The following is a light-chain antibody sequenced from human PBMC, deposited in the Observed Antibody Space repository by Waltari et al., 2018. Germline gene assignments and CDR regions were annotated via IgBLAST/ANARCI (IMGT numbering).Light chain of an antibody. CDR1: SSAVGSYTF. Sequence: QSALTQPASVSGSPGPSITISCTGTSSAVGSYTFVSWYQQHPGKAPHLIIYEVSERPPGVSNRFSGSKSDNTASLTISGLQAEDEADYYCSSYTTSTAPGVFGAGTKVTVL. CDR2: EVS. V-gene: IGLV2-14*01. J-gene: IGLJ1*01. CDR3: SSYTTSTAPGV.